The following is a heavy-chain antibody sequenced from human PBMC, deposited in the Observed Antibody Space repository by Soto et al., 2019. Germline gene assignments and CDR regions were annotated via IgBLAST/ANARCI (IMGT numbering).Heavy chain of an antibody. D-gene: IGHD2-2*01. CDR2: ISYDGSNA. V-gene: IGHV3-30-3*01. CDR1: GFTFSSYS. J-gene: IGHJ4*01. CDR3: AKDSHWAIISPTHGY. Sequence: PGGSLRLSCAASGFTFSSYSLHWVRQAPGKGLEWVAVISYDGSNAYHADSVKGRLTISRDNSKNTLYLQMNSLRAEDTAIYYCAKDSHWAIISPTHGYWGHGTLVTVSS.